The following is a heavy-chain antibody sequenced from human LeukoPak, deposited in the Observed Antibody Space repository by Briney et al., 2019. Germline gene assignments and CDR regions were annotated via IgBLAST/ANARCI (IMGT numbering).Heavy chain of an antibody. J-gene: IGHJ5*02. CDR1: GFIFNNYA. Sequence: GGSLRLSCAASGFIFNNYAMSWVRQAAGKGLEWVSSLSSSGDTTYYSDSVKGRFTISRDNSKNTVYLRMNSLRAEDTAIYYCANPGGGNYFPHNYFHPWGQGTLVTVSS. CDR3: ANPGGGNYFPHNYFHP. V-gene: IGHV3-23*01. CDR2: LSSSGDTT. D-gene: IGHD1-26*01.